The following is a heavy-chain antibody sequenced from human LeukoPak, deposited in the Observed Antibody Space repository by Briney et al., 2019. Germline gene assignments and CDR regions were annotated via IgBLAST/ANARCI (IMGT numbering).Heavy chain of an antibody. CDR1: GYTFTDYY. J-gene: IGHJ6*02. Sequence: ASVKVSCKASGYTFTDYYMHWVRQAPGQGLEWMGWINPNICGTNYAQKFQGRFTMTRDTSISTAYMELSRLRSDDKAVYYCARSAPFPSSGWELFYYGMDVWGQGTTVTVSS. CDR3: ARSAPFPSSGWELFYYGMDV. D-gene: IGHD6-19*01. V-gene: IGHV1-2*02. CDR2: INPNICGT.